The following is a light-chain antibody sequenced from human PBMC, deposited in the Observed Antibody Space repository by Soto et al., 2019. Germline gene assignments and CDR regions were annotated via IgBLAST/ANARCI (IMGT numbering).Light chain of an antibody. J-gene: IGLJ1*01. CDR3: SSYRGSSPYV. CDR2: EVS. CDR1: SSDVGGYNY. V-gene: IGLV2-14*01. Sequence: QSVLTQPASVSGSPGQSITISCTGTSSDVGGYNYVSWYQQHPGKAPKLMIYEVSNRPSGVSNRFSGSKSGNTASLTISGLQAEDEADYYCSSYRGSSPYVFGTGTKVTVL.